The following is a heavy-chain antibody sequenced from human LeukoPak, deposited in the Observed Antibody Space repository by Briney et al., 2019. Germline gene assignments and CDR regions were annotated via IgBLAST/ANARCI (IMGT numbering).Heavy chain of an antibody. V-gene: IGHV4-59*01. D-gene: IGHD6-13*01. CDR1: GGSISSYY. Sequence: SETLSLTCTVSGGSISSYYWSWIRQPPGKGLEWIGYICYSGSTNYNPSLKSRVTISVDTSKNQFSLKLSSVSAADTAVYYCARGNLIGGVAAAAGLDYWGQGTLVTASS. CDR3: ARGNLIGGVAAAAGLDY. CDR2: ICYSGST. J-gene: IGHJ4*02.